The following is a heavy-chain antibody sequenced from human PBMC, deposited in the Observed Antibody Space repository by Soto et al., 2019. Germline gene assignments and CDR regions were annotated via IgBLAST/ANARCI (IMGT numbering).Heavy chain of an antibody. CDR1: GASISSGDYY. CDR2: IYYSGST. D-gene: IGHD6-13*01. CDR3: AGARRQRTTWFYFNY. J-gene: IGHJ4*02. Sequence: SETLSLTCTVSGASISSGDYYWSWIRQPPGKGLEWIGYIYYSGSTYFNPSLKSRITISVDTSKNQFSLKLSSVTAADTDLYYCAGARRQRTTWFYFNYWGEGILVTF. V-gene: IGHV4-30-4*01.